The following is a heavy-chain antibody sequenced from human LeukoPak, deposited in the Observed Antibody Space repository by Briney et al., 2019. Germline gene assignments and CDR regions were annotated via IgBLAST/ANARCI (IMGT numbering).Heavy chain of an antibody. CDR2: IYSANSDV. CDR3: ARQGYNSTWDRYLAY. J-gene: IGHJ4*02. D-gene: IGHD6-13*01. CDR1: GYSFSNYW. Sequence: GQSLKFSCKGSGYSFSNYWIGWVRQMPGKGLEWMGIIYSANSDVRYSPSFQGQVTISADKSISTAYLQWSSLQASDTAMYYCARQGYNSTWDRYLAYCGEGTQVTVSS. V-gene: IGHV5-51*01.